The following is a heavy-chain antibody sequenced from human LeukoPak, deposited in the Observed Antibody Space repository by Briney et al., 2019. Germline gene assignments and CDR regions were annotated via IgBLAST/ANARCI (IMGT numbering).Heavy chain of an antibody. Sequence: ASVKVSCKASGYTFTSYGISWVRQAPGQGLEWMGWISAYNGNTNYAQKLQGRVTMTTDTSTSTAYMELRSLRSDDTAVYYCAIPSTILTENDAFDIWGQGTMVTVSS. J-gene: IGHJ3*02. CDR3: AIPSTILTENDAFDI. CDR1: GYTFTSYG. D-gene: IGHD3-3*01. CDR2: ISAYNGNT. V-gene: IGHV1-18*01.